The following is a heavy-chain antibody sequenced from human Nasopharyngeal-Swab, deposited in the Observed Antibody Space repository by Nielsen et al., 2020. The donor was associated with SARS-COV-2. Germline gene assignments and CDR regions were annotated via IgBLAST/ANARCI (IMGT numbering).Heavy chain of an antibody. J-gene: IGHJ4*02. CDR3: VKGSGLRGCLDY. V-gene: IGHV3-64D*06. D-gene: IGHD6-19*01. CDR2: ISSNGGST. Sequence: WIRQPPGKGLEYVSAISSNGGSTYYADSVKGRFTISRDNSKNTLYLQMSSLRAEDTAVYYCVKGSGLRGCLDYWGQGTLVTVSS.